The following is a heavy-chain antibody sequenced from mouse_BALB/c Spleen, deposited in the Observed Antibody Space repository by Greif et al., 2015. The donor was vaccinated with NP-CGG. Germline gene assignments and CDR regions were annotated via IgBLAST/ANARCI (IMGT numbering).Heavy chain of an antibody. V-gene: IGHV7-1*02. CDR3: ARDHYGSSYWYFDV. CDR1: GFTFSDFY. Sequence: EVQRVESGGGLVQPGGSLRLSCATSGFTFSDFYMEWVRQPPGKRLEWIAASRNKANDYTTEYSASVKGRFIVSRDTSQSILYLQMNALRAEDTAIYYCARDHYGSSYWYFDVWGAGTTVTVSS. CDR2: SRNKANDYTT. J-gene: IGHJ1*01. D-gene: IGHD1-1*01.